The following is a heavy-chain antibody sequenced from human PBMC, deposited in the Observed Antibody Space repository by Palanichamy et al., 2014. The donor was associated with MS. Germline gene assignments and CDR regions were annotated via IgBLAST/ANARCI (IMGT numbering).Heavy chain of an antibody. CDR3: ARIRELTGDPRPMDV. V-gene: IGHV2-70*15. J-gene: IGHJ6*02. Sequence: QVTLRESGPALVKPTQTLTLTCTFSGFSLSTSGMCVSWIRQPPGKALEWLARIDWDDDKYYSTSLKTRLTISKDTSKNQVVLTMTNMDPVDTATYYCARIRELTGDPRPMDVWGHGTTVTVSS. CDR2: IDWDDDK. D-gene: IGHD7-27*01. CDR1: GFSLSTSGMC.